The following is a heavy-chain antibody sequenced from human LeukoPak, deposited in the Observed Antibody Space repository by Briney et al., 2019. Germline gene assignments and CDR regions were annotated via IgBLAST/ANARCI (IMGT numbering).Heavy chain of an antibody. CDR1: GGSFSGYY. CDR2: INHSGST. Sequence: PSETLSLTCAVYGGSFSGYYWSWIRQPPGKGLEWIGEINHSGSTNYNPSLKSRVTISVDTSKNQFSLKLSSVTAADTAVYYCARGSLYDSSGYYSDCYYYYGMDVWGQGTTVTVSS. V-gene: IGHV4-34*01. J-gene: IGHJ6*02. D-gene: IGHD3-22*01. CDR3: ARGSLYDSSGYYSDCYYYYGMDV.